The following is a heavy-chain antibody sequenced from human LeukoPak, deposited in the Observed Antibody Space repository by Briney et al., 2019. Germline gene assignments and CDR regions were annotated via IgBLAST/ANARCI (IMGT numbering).Heavy chain of an antibody. D-gene: IGHD4-11*01. CDR2: TYYRSKWYT. CDR1: GDSVSSNSAA. V-gene: IGHV6-1*01. CDR3: ARDKDYSIDR. Sequence: SQTLSLTCAISGDSVSSNSAAWNWIRQSPSRGLEWLGRTYYRSKWYTDYAVSVTSRITINPDTSKNQFSVQLNSVTPEDTAVFYCARDKDYSIDRWGQGTLVTVSS. J-gene: IGHJ5*02.